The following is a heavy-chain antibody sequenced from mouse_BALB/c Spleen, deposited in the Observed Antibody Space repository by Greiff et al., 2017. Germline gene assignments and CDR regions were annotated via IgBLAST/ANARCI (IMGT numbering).Heavy chain of an antibody. J-gene: IGHJ1*01. D-gene: IGHD2-4*01. CDR2: ISSGGSYT. CDR1: GFTFSSYG. V-gene: IGHV5-6*02. CDR3: ARRDDYDEGLDNV. Sequence: EVKVVESGGDLVKPGGSLKLSCAASGFTFSSYGMSWVRQTPDKRLEWVATISSGGSYTYYPDSVKGRFTISRDNAKNTLYLQMSSLKSEDTAMYYCARRDDYDEGLDNVWGAGTTVTVSS.